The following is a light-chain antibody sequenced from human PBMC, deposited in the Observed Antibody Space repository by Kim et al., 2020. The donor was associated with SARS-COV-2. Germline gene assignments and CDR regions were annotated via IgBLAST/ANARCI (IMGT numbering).Light chain of an antibody. V-gene: IGLV1-40*01. Sequence: QRVTISCTGGTSSIGANYEIHWYQQFPGTAPKRLIYDHHDRPSGVPDRFSGAKSGTSASLAIAGLRAEDEAYYYCQSYDKDLSGWVFGGGTQLTVL. CDR3: QSYDKDLSGWV. CDR2: DHH. J-gene: IGLJ3*02. CDR1: TSSIGANYE.